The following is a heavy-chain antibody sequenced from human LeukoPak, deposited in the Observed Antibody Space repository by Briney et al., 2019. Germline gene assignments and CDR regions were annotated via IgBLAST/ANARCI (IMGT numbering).Heavy chain of an antibody. CDR1: GFTFSSYS. J-gene: IGHJ6*03. V-gene: IGHV3-21*01. CDR3: ARKNYYYYYMDV. CDR2: ISSSSSYI. Sequence: GGSLRLSCAASGFTFSSYSMNWVRQAPGKGLEWVSSISSSSSYIYYADSVKGRFTISRDNAKNTLYLQMNSLRAEDTAVYYCARKNYYYYYMDVWGKGTTVTVSS.